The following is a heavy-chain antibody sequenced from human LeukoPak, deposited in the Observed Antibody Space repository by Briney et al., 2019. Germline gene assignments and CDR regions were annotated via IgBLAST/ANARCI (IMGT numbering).Heavy chain of an antibody. J-gene: IGHJ4*02. V-gene: IGHV3-11*04. CDR2: ISSSGSTI. CDR3: ARDLGYYDSSGYYRDY. Sequence: GRSLRLSCAASGFTFSDYYMSWIRQAPGKGLEWVSYISSSGSTIYYADSVKGRFTISRDNAKNSLYLQMNSLRAEDTAVYYCARDLGYYDSSGYYRDYWGQGTLVTVSS. CDR1: GFTFSDYY. D-gene: IGHD3-22*01.